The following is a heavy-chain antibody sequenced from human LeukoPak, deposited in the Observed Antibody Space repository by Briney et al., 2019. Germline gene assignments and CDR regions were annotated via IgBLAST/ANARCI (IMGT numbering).Heavy chain of an antibody. CDR2: IKQDGSEK. CDR3: ARQYSSGWYTGAFDI. Sequence: GGSLRLSCAASGFTFSSYWMSWVRRAPGKGLEWVANIKQDGSEKYYVDSVKGRFTISRDNAKNSLYLQMNSLRAEDTAVYYCARQYSSGWYTGAFDIWGQGTMVTVSS. D-gene: IGHD6-19*01. J-gene: IGHJ3*02. V-gene: IGHV3-7*01. CDR1: GFTFSSYW.